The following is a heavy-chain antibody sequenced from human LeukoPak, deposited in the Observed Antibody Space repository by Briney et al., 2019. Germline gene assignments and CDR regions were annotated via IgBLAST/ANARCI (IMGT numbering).Heavy chain of an antibody. CDR3: ARWGYSYGPTYYFDY. V-gene: IGHV1-18*01. CDR1: GYTFTSYG. J-gene: IGHJ4*02. D-gene: IGHD5-18*01. Sequence: GASVKVSCKASGYTFTSYGISWVRQAPGQGLEWMGWSPYNGNTNYAQKLQGRATMTTDTSTSTAYMELRSLRSDDTAVYYCARWGYSYGPTYYFDYWGQGTLVTVSS. CDR2: SPYNGNT.